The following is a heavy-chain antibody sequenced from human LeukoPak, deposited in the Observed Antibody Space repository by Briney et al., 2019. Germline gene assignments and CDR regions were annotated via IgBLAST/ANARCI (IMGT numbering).Heavy chain of an antibody. J-gene: IGHJ4*02. CDR3: ARYMGPYYFDY. D-gene: IGHD1-26*01. Sequence: SETLSLTCTVSGDSISSYYWSWIRQPPGKGLEWIGYIYYIGSTSYNPSLKSRVTISVDTSKNQFSLKLSSVTAADTAVYYCARYMGPYYFDYWGQGTLVTVSS. V-gene: IGHV4-59*01. CDR1: GDSISSYY. CDR2: IYYIGST.